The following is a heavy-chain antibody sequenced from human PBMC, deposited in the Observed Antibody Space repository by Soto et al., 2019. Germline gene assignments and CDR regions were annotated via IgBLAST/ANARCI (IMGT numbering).Heavy chain of an antibody. CDR1: GYTFTSYG. CDR3: AWAMPSAGYIYFDH. D-gene: IGHD3-9*01. Sequence: QVDLVQSGAEVKEPGASVRISCEASGYTFTSYGIHWVRQAPGQRLEWMGWINTGSSNTRYSPEFQARVTITRDTSASTAYMELNSLRSEDTAVSYCAWAMPSAGYIYFDHWGQGTLVTVSS. CDR2: INTGSSNT. J-gene: IGHJ4*02. V-gene: IGHV1-3*04.